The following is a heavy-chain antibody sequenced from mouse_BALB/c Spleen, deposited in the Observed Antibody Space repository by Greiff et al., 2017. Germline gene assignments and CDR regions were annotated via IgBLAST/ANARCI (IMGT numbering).Heavy chain of an antibody. CDR2: ISSGGSYT. J-gene: IGHJ2*01. Sequence: DVMLVESGGGLVKPGGSLKLSCAASGFTFSSYTMSWVRQTPEKRLEWVATISSGGSYTYYPDSVKGRFTISRDNAKNTLYLQMSSLKSEDTAMYYCTRDEIRQGLDYWGQGTTLTVSS. V-gene: IGHV5-6-4*01. D-gene: IGHD2-12*01. CDR1: GFTFSSYT. CDR3: TRDEIRQGLDY.